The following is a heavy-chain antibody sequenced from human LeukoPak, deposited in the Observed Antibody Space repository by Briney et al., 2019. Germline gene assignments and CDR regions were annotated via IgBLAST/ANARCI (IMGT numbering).Heavy chain of an antibody. V-gene: IGHV3-23*01. J-gene: IGHJ4*02. Sequence: GGSLRLSCAVSGFTFSSYAMSWVRQAPGKGLEWVPVISGSGGSTYYADSVKGRFTISRDNSKNTLYLQMNSLRADDTAVYYCAKVLWARYYFDYWGQGTLVTVSS. CDR2: ISGSGGST. CDR3: AKVLWARYYFDY. CDR1: GFTFSSYA. D-gene: IGHD3-10*01.